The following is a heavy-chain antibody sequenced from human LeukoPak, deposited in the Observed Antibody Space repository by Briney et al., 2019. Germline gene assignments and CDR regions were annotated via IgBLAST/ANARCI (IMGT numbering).Heavy chain of an antibody. CDR3: VRGGYSSFDY. V-gene: IGHV3-7*01. CDR2: IKQDGSQK. J-gene: IGHJ4*02. Sequence: GGTLRLSCAASGFTFSSYGMSWVRQAPGKGLEWVANIKQDGSQKHYVDSVKGRFTISRDNSKNLLYLQMNSLGAEDTAVYYCVRGGYSSFDYWGQGTLVTVSS. D-gene: IGHD3-10*01. CDR1: GFTFSSYG.